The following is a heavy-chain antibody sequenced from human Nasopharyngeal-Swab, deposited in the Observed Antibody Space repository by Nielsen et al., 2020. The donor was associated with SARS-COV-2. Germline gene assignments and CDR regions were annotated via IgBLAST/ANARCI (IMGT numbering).Heavy chain of an antibody. Sequence: ASVKVSCKVSGYTLTELSMHWVRQAPGKGPEWMGGFDPEDGETIYAQKFQGRVTMTEDTSTDTAYMELSSLRSEDTAVYYCATFPAVYSSGWYPFDYWGQGTLVTVSS. CDR1: GYTLTELS. V-gene: IGHV1-24*01. J-gene: IGHJ4*02. CDR2: FDPEDGET. D-gene: IGHD6-19*01. CDR3: ATFPAVYSSGWYPFDY.